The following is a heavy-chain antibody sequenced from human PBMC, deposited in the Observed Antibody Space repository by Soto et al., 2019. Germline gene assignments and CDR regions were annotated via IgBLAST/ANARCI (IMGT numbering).Heavy chain of an antibody. D-gene: IGHD4-17*01. Sequence: VGSLIRSCSSCVFFFSSYSITLFLQAPVNWLEWVSSINGCIGDIKYADSVRDLFTVSRDNSKNMLYLQMDSLRGEDKSLYYCGKDHNGNYIGEFDFDIWGQGPMVTVSS. CDR2: INGCIGDI. J-gene: IGHJ3*02. CDR3: GKDHNGNYIGEFDFDI. V-gene: IGHV3-23*01. CDR1: VFFFSSYS.